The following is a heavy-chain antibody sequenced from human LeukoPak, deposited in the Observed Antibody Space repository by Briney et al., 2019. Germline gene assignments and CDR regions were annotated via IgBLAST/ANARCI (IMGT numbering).Heavy chain of an antibody. CDR3: ARYSGWYSSVPIDY. CDR1: GGSINSGDYY. Sequence: SQTLSLTCTVSGGSINSGDYYWSWIRQPPGKGLEWIGYIYYSGSTYYNPSLKSRVTISVDTSKNQFSLKLSSVTAADTAVYYCARYSGWYSSVPIDYWGQGTLVTVSS. D-gene: IGHD6-19*01. CDR2: IYYSGST. J-gene: IGHJ4*02. V-gene: IGHV4-30-4*08.